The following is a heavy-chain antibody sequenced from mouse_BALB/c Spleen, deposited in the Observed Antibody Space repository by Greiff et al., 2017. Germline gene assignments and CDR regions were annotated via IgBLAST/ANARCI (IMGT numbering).Heavy chain of an antibody. V-gene: IGHV1S56*01. Sequence: VQLQQSGPELVKPGASVRISCKASGYTFTSYYIHWVKQRPGQGLEWIGWIYPGNVNTKYNEKFKGKATLTADKSSSTAYMQLSSLTSEDSAVYFCAREVSLFYAMDYWGQGTSVTVSS. CDR1: GYTFTSYY. J-gene: IGHJ4*01. CDR2: IYPGNVNT. CDR3: AREVSLFYAMDY.